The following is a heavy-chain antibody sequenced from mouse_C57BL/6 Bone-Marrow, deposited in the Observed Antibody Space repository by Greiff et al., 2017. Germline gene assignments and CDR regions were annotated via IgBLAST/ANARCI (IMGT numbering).Heavy chain of an antibody. J-gene: IGHJ2*01. D-gene: IGHD1-1*01. CDR2: ISSGSSTI. V-gene: IGHV5-17*01. CDR3: PREGVLRYYFDY. Sequence: EVMLVESGGGLVKPGGSLKLSCAASGFTFSDYGMHWVRQAPEKGLEWVAYISSGSSTIYYADTVKGRFTISRDNAKNTLFLQMTRLRSEDTAMYYCPREGVLRYYFDYWGQGTTLTVSS. CDR1: GFTFSDYG.